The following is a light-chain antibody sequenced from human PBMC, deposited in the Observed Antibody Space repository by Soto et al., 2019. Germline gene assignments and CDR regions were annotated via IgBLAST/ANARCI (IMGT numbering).Light chain of an antibody. CDR1: QSLLHSNGYNY. CDR3: KQALPTPLT. V-gene: IGKV2-28*01. Sequence: DIVMTQSPLSLPVTPGEPASISCRSSQSLLHSNGYNYLDWYLQKPGQSPQLLIYLGSNRASGVPDRFSGSGAGTDFTLNISRVEAEDVGVYYCKQALPTPLTFGGGTKVEIK. CDR2: LGS. J-gene: IGKJ4*01.